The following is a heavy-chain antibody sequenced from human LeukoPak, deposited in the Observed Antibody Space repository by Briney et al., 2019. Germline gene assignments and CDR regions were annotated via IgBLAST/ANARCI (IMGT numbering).Heavy chain of an antibody. CDR2: ISYDGSNK. V-gene: IGHV3-30*18. Sequence: GGSLRLSCAASGFTVSSNYMSWVRQAPGKGLEWVAVISYDGSNKYYADSVKGRFTISRDNSKNSLYLQMNSLRAEDTALYYCAKDLLFKLTRIAVAGTLDYWGQGTLVTVSS. D-gene: IGHD6-19*01. CDR3: AKDLLFKLTRIAVAGTLDY. J-gene: IGHJ4*02. CDR1: GFTVSSNY.